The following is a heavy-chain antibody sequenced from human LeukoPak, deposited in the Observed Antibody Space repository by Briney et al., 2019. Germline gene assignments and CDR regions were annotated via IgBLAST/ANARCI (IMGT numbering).Heavy chain of an antibody. J-gene: IGHJ4*02. CDR1: ADSITNYY. Sequence: SETLSLSCSVSADSITNYYWTWIRQPPGKGLEWIGHTYYSGDTNYNPSLKSRVTISLDTAKNQFSLRLGSVTAADTAVYYCARHGPFIGQQLVYFDYWGQGTLVTVSS. V-gene: IGHV4-59*08. D-gene: IGHD6-13*01. CDR3: ARHGPFIGQQLVYFDY. CDR2: TYYSGDT.